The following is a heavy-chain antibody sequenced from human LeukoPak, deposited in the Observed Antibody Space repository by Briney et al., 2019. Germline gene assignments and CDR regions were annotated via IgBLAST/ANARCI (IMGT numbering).Heavy chain of an antibody. J-gene: IGHJ3*02. D-gene: IGHD2-2*02. CDR3: ARQGYCSSSACYTAAFDI. V-gene: IGHV1-2*02. CDR1: GYTFTYYY. CDR2: INPNSGGT. Sequence: ASGKVSCKASGYTFTYYYMHWVRQAPGQGLEWMGWINPNSGGTNYAQKFQGRVTMTRDTSFSTAYMELSRLRSDDTAVYYCARQGYCSSSACYTAAFDIWGQGTMVTVS.